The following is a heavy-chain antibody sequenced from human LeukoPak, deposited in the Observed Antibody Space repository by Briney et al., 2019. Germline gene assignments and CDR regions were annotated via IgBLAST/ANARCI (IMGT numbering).Heavy chain of an antibody. CDR3: ARSLRNDGASRAFDI. J-gene: IGHJ3*02. CDR1: GGTFSSYA. CDR2: IIPIFGTA. D-gene: IGHD1-1*01. V-gene: IGHV1-69*13. Sequence: SVKVSCKASGGTFSSYAISWVRQAPGHGLEWMGGIIPIFGTANYAQKFQGRVTITADESTSTAYMELSSLRSEDTAVYYCARSLRNDGASRAFDIWGQGTMVTVSS.